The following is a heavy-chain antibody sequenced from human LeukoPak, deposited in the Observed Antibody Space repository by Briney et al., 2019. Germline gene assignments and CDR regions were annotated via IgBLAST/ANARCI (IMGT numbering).Heavy chain of an antibody. Sequence: GGSLRLSCAASGFTFSSYWMHWVRQAPGKGLVWVSRINSDGSSTSYADSVKGRFTISRDNAKNSLYLQMNSLRAEDTAVYYCARAGYCSSTSCYYSMDVWGKGTTVTVSS. J-gene: IGHJ6*03. CDR1: GFTFSSYW. CDR2: INSDGSST. V-gene: IGHV3-74*01. CDR3: ARAGYCSSTSCYYSMDV. D-gene: IGHD2-2*01.